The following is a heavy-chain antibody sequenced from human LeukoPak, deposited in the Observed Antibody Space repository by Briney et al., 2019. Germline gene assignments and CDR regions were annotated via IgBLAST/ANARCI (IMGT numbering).Heavy chain of an antibody. V-gene: IGHV1-69*04. CDR3: ARDEMRCSSTSCYTGYYYGMDV. CDR1: GYTFTSYG. Sequence: SVKVSCKASGYTFTSYGISWVRQAPGQGLEWMGRIIPIFGIANYAQKFQGRVTITADKSTSTAYMELSSLRSEDTAVYYCARDEMRCSSTSCYTGYYYGMDVWGQGTTVTVSS. CDR2: IIPIFGIA. J-gene: IGHJ6*02. D-gene: IGHD2-2*02.